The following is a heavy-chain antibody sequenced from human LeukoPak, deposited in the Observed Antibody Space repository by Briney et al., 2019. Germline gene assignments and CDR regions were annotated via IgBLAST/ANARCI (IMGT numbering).Heavy chain of an antibody. CDR3: ARRAYSAAYWKHFDY. CDR2: IYYHENT. D-gene: IGHD1-1*01. J-gene: IGHJ4*02. Sequence: PSETLSLTCTVSGGSISSSSDYWGWSRQAPGKGLEWIGSIYYHENTYYNSSLTSRVTISVDTSKNHFSLTLNSVTAADTAVYFCARRAYSAAYWKHFDYWGQGTLVTVSS. CDR1: GGSISSSSDY. V-gene: IGHV4-39*02.